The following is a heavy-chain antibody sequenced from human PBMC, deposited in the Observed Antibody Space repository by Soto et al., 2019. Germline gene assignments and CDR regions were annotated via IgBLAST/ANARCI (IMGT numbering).Heavy chain of an antibody. D-gene: IGHD6-13*01. CDR2: IYYSGST. CDR3: ARDRARSRYFDY. V-gene: IGHV4-31*03. Sequence: SETLCLTCTVSGGSISSGGYYWSWIRQHPGKGLEWIGYIYYSGSTYYNPSLKSRVTISVDTSKNQFSLKLSSVTAADTAVYYCARDRARSRYFDYWGPGRLVTVSS. J-gene: IGHJ4*02. CDR1: GGSISSGGYY.